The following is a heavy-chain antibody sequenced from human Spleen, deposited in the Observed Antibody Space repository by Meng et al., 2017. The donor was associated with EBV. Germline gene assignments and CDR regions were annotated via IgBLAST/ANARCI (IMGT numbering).Heavy chain of an antibody. V-gene: IGHV1-18*01. D-gene: IGHD6-13*01. CDR2: ISAYNGNT. J-gene: IGHJ5*02. CDR3: ARDHRVAAAGTQSWFDP. CDR1: GYTFTRYG. Sequence: QGQLVLCGAEVKKLGASVKVSCKASGYTFTRYGISWVRQAPGQGLEWMGWISAYNGNTNYAQKLQGRVTMTTDTSTSTAYMELRSLRSDDTAVYYCARDHRVAAAGTQSWFDPWGQGTLVTVSS.